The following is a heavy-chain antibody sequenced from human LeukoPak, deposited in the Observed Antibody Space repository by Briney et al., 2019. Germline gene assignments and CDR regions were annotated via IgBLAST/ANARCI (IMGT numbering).Heavy chain of an antibody. Sequence: GGSLRLSCAASGFTFSRFAMSWVRQAPGKGLEWVSAISGSGSDTYYADSVEGRFTVSRDNSKNTLYLQMNSLRAEDTTLYYCAKDRYGDYSFESWGQGTLVTVSS. CDR3: AKDRYGDYSFES. CDR2: ISGSGSDT. D-gene: IGHD4-17*01. CDR1: GFTFSRFA. J-gene: IGHJ4*02. V-gene: IGHV3-23*01.